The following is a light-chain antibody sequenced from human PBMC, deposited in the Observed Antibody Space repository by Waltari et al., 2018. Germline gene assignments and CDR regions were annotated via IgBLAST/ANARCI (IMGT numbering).Light chain of an antibody. CDR1: QRINTN. CDR2: VAS. J-gene: IGKJ4*01. Sequence: ETVMTQSPATLSVSPGERVTLSCRASQRINTNLAWYQQKPGQAPRLLIYVASTRAAGVPGRFSASGSGTEFTLTISSLQSEDFAVYFCQHYSNWPLTFGGGTKVEI. CDR3: QHYSNWPLT. V-gene: IGKV3-15*01.